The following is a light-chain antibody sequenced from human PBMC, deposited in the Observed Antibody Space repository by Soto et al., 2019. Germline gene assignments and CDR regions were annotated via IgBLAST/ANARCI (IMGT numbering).Light chain of an antibody. CDR2: EVS. CDR3: CSYAGSSTFVV. J-gene: IGLJ1*01. Sequence: QSALTQPASVSGSPGQSITISCTGTSSDVGSYNLVSWYQQHPGKAPKLMIYEVSKRPSGVSNRFSGSKSGNTASLTISGLQAEDEADYYCCSYAGSSTFVVFGTGTKVIVL. V-gene: IGLV2-23*02. CDR1: SSDVGSYNL.